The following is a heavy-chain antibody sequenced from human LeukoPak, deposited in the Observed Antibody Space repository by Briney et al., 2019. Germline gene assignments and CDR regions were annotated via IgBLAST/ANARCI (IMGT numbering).Heavy chain of an antibody. Sequence: QTGGSLRLSCAASGFTFSSDAMSWVRQAPGKGLEWVSAISGSGGSTYYADSVKGRFTISRDNSKNTLYLQMNSLRAEDTAVYYCAKGYIAARLDFDYWGQGTLVTVSS. CDR3: AKGYIAARLDFDY. V-gene: IGHV3-23*01. CDR1: GFTFSSDA. CDR2: ISGSGGST. D-gene: IGHD6-6*01. J-gene: IGHJ4*02.